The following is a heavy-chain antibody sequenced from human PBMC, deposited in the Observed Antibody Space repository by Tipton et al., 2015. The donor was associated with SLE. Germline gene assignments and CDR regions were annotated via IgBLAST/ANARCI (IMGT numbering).Heavy chain of an antibody. Sequence: TLSLTCSVSVDSISSSRYSWTWVRQPPGKGLEWIGEIRHGGITNYNPSLKSRISITLDMSKNHFSLKVTSVTAADTAVYYCARDLYVLGSGSRYYYNYMDVWGKGTTVTVSS. CDR2: IRHGGIT. J-gene: IGHJ6*03. V-gene: IGHV4-39*02. CDR3: ARDLYVLGSGSRYYYNYMDV. D-gene: IGHD3-10*02. CDR1: VDSISSSRYS.